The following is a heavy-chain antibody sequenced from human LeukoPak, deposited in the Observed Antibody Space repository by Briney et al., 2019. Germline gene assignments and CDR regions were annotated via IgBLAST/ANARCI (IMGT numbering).Heavy chain of an antibody. V-gene: IGHV1-69*05. D-gene: IGHD3-3*01. CDR2: IIPIFGTA. Sequence: ASVKVSCKASGGTFSSYAISWVRQAPGQGLEWMGGIIPIFGTANYAQKFQGRVTITTDESTSTAYMELSSLRSEDTAVYYCAIRGVGIFGVVRDYYYYMDVWGKGTTVTVSS. J-gene: IGHJ6*03. CDR1: GGTFSSYA. CDR3: AIRGVGIFGVVRDYYYYMDV.